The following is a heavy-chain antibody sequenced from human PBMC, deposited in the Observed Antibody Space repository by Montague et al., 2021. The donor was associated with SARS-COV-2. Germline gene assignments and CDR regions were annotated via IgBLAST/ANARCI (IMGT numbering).Heavy chain of an antibody. CDR1: GFSFNKHY. V-gene: IGHV4-59*11. CDR3: ARVGNYLGVY. J-gene: IGHJ4*02. D-gene: IGHD3-10*01. CDR2: IFNTGSA. Sequence: LRLSCAASGFSFNKHYMTWIRQPPGKGLEWIGYIFNTGSANYNPSLKSRVTISVDTSNNQFFLKLKSMSAADTAVYYCARVGNYLGVYWGQGILVTVSS.